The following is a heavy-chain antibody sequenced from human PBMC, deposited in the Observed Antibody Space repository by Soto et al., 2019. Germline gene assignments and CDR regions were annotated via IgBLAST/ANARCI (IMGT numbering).Heavy chain of an antibody. CDR3: ARDRDGGWFHMDV. Sequence: QVQLVESGGGVVQPGRSLRLSCVGSGFPFWHYGMHWVRQAPGKGLEWVAVIWSDGKKESYAEFVTGRFAISRDNFKDTLYLQMNRLRAEDTAVYYCARDRDGGWFHMDVWGQGTTVTVSS. CDR1: GFPFWHYG. CDR2: IWSDGKKE. J-gene: IGHJ6*02. D-gene: IGHD6-19*01. V-gene: IGHV3-33*01.